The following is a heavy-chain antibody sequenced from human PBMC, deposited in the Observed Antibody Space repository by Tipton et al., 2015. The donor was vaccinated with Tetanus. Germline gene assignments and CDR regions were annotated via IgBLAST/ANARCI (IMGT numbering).Heavy chain of an antibody. Sequence: TLSLTCTVSGGSINRGGYFWSWIRQHPGKGLEWIGYIYYSGGTYYNPPLKSRVAISVDTSKSQFSLKLSSVTAADTAVYYCARSFRPRRITMVRGALGYFDYWGQGTLVTVSS. CDR1: GGSINRGGYF. CDR3: ARSFRPRRITMVRGALGYFDY. V-gene: IGHV4-30-4*08. D-gene: IGHD3-10*01. J-gene: IGHJ4*02. CDR2: IYYSGGT.